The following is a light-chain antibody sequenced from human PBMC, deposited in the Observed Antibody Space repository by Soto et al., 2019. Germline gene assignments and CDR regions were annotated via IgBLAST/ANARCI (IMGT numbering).Light chain of an antibody. Sequence: EIVLTQYPGTLSLSPGEGATLSCRASQTLSRNSLAWYQQRPGQTPRVLVYGASNRATGIPDKFSGSGSGTDFTLTISRLEPEDFAVYFCQQYESLPITFGGGTKVDIK. J-gene: IGKJ4*01. CDR3: QQYESLPIT. V-gene: IGKV3-20*01. CDR2: GAS. CDR1: QTLSRNS.